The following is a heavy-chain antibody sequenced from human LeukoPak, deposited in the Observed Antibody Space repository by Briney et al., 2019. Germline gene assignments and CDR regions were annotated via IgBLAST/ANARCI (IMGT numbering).Heavy chain of an antibody. CDR3: RIYSGYDSSFDY. CDR2: ISAYNGNT. Sequence: ASVKVSYKASGYTCTSYGISWVRQAPGQGLEWMGWISAYNGNTNYAQKLQGRVTMTTDTYTRTAYMELRSLISDDTAVYYCRIYSGYDSSFDYGGQGTLVTVSS. J-gene: IGHJ4*02. CDR1: GYTCTSYG. V-gene: IGHV1-18*01. D-gene: IGHD5-12*01.